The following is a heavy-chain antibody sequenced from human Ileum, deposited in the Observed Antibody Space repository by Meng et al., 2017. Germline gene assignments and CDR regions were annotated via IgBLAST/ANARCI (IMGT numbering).Heavy chain of an antibody. CDR3: ARGVYYGSGLYYFDS. J-gene: IGHJ4*02. D-gene: IGHD3-10*01. V-gene: IGHV3-64*01. CDR1: GFTFSSYY. CDR2: ISPSGDST. Sequence: GGSLRLSCAASGFTFSSYYMHWVRQAPGKGLEYVSAISPSGDSTYYATSVKGRFTISRDNSKNSLYLQMGSLRPEDMAMYDCARGVYYGSGLYYFDSWGQGTLVTVSS.